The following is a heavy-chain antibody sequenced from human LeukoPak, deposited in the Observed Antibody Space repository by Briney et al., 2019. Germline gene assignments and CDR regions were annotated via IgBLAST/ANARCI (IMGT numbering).Heavy chain of an antibody. J-gene: IGHJ5*02. Sequence: SETLSLTCTVSGGSISNSYWTWIRQPPGKGLEWIGYIHSSGSTNYNPSLKSRVTISVDTSKNQFSLKLSSVTAADTAVYYCARGMVRGVIRWFDPWGQGTLVTVSS. V-gene: IGHV4-59*01. CDR3: ARGMVRGVIRWFDP. CDR1: GGSISNSY. CDR2: IHSSGST. D-gene: IGHD3-10*01.